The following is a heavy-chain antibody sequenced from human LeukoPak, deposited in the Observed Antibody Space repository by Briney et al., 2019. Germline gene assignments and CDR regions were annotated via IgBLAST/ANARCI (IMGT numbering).Heavy chain of an antibody. CDR3: ARDQGYCSSTSCLNYNGAFDI. D-gene: IGHD2-2*01. Sequence: GGSLRLSCAASGFTVSSNYMSWFRQAPGKGLEWVSVIYSGGSTYYADSVKGRFTISRDNSKNTLYLEMNSLRAEDTAVYYCARDQGYCSSTSCLNYNGAFDIWGQGTMVTVSS. J-gene: IGHJ3*02. CDR1: GFTVSSNY. V-gene: IGHV3-53*01. CDR2: IYSGGST.